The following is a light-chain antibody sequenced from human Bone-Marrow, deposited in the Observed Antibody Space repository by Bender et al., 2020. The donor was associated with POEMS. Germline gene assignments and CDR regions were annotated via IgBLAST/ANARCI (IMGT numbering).Light chain of an antibody. CDR2: SNN. V-gene: IGLV1-44*01. CDR1: TSNIGSNS. CDR3: QSYDNSLGGWV. Sequence: QSVLTQPPSASGTPGQRVSISCSGSTSNIGSNSVNWYQQLPGTAPKLLIYSNNQRPSGVPDRISGSKSGTSAALAISGLQFEDEAEYYCQSYDNSLGGWVFGGGTKLTVL. J-gene: IGLJ3*02.